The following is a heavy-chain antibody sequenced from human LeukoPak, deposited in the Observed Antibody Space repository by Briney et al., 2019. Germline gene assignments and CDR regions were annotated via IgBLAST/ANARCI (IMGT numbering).Heavy chain of an antibody. CDR2: IYYSGST. J-gene: IGHJ4*02. V-gene: IGHV4-59*01. Sequence: SETLSLTCTVSGGSISSYYWSWIRQPPGKGLEWIGYIYYSGSTNYNPSLKSRVTISVDTSKNQFSLKLSSVTAADTAVYYCARAMNYDFWSGFGYFDYWGQGTLVAVSS. CDR1: GGSISSYY. D-gene: IGHD3-3*01. CDR3: ARAMNYDFWSGFGYFDY.